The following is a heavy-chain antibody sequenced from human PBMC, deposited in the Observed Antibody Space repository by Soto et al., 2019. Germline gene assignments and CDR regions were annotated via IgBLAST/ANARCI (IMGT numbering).Heavy chain of an antibody. D-gene: IGHD3-16*01. V-gene: IGHV5-51*01. CDR1: GYSFTSYW. CDR3: ATISRGMITFGGWPWFDP. Sequence: GESLKISCKGSGYSFTSYWIGWVRQMPGKGLEWMGIIYPGDSDTRYSPSFQGQVTISADKSISTAYLQWSSLKASDTAMYYCATISRGMITFGGWPWFDPWGQGTLVTVSS. J-gene: IGHJ5*02. CDR2: IYPGDSDT.